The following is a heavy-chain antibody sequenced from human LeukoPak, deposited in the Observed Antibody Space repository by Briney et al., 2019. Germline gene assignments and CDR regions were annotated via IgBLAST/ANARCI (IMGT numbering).Heavy chain of an antibody. Sequence: ASVKVSCKASGYIFTSYFMHWVRQAPGQGLEWMGLINPSGGSTRYAQKFQGRVTMTRDMSTSTVYMELSSLRSEDKAVYYCARALPHRRLMDTTMEQHWFNPWGQGTLVTVSS. V-gene: IGHV1-46*01. J-gene: IGHJ5*02. CDR2: INPSGGST. CDR3: ARALPHRRLMDTTMEQHWFNP. D-gene: IGHD5-18*01. CDR1: GYIFTSYF.